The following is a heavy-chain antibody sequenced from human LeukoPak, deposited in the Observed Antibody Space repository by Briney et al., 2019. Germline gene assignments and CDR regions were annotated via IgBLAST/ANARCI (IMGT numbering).Heavy chain of an antibody. CDR2: IIPILGIA. Sequence: ASVKVSCKASGGTFSSDAISWVRQAPGQGLEWMGRIIPILGIANYAQKFRGRVPISPDKSTGTAYMALSSLRSEDTAVYYCARVLTGLFAFDYWGQGTLVTVSS. D-gene: IGHD3-9*01. V-gene: IGHV1-69*04. J-gene: IGHJ4*02. CDR1: GGTFSSDA. CDR3: ARVLTGLFAFDY.